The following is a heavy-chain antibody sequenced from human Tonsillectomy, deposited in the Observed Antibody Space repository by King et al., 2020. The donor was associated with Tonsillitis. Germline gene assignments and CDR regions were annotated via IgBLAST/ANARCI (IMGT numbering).Heavy chain of an antibody. CDR1: GFTFSTYW. Sequence: VQLVESGGGLVQPGGSLRLSCAASGFTFSTYWMNWIRQAPGKGLEWVANIKQDGSEKYYVDSVKGRFTISRDNAKNSLYLQMKSLRAEDTAVYYCARDPADGSNYWGQGTLVTVSS. V-gene: IGHV3-7*03. CDR2: IKQDGSEK. J-gene: IGHJ4*02. CDR3: ARDPADGSNY. D-gene: IGHD5-24*01.